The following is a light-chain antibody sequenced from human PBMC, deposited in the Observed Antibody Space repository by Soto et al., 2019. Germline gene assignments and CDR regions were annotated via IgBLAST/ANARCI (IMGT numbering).Light chain of an antibody. J-gene: IGKJ1*01. CDR3: QQFSTYPWT. CDR1: QSIYKW. V-gene: IGKV1-5*01. CDR2: DAS. Sequence: DIQMTQSHSTLSASGGDRVTIACRASQSIYKWLAWYQQMPGKAPKLLIYDASNLQSGVPSRFSGSGSGTEFTLTISSLQPDDFATYYCQQFSTYPWTFGQGTKVDI.